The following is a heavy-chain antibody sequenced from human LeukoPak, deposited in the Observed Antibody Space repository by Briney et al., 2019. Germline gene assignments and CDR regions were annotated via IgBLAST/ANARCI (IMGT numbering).Heavy chain of an antibody. Sequence: SETLSLTCAVYGGSFSGYYWSWIRQPPGKGLEWSGEINHSGSTNYNPSLKSRVTISVDTSKNQFSLKLRSVTAADTAVYYCASRLGRKFGERFYYHHCMDVWGKGTTVPISS. CDR2: INHSGST. J-gene: IGHJ6*03. V-gene: IGHV4-34*01. CDR3: ASRLGRKFGERFYYHHCMDV. CDR1: GGSFSGYY. D-gene: IGHD3-10*01.